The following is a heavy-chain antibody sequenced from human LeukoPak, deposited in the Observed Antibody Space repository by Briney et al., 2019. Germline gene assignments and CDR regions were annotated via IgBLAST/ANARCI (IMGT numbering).Heavy chain of an antibody. CDR3: ASGYLGRAGTTDRLDY. CDR1: GHTFTNYG. Sequence: ASVKVSCKASGHTFTNYGINWVRQAPGQGLEWMGWISAYNGDTNYAQKLQGRVTMTTDTSTSTAYMELRSLRSDDTAVYYCASGYLGRAGTTDRLDYWGQGTLVTVSS. CDR2: ISAYNGDT. J-gene: IGHJ4*02. V-gene: IGHV1-18*01. D-gene: IGHD4-17*01.